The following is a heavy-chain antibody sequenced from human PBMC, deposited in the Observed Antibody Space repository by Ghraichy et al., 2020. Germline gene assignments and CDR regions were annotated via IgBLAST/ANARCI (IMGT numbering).Heavy chain of an antibody. J-gene: IGHJ3*01. Sequence: ESLNISCNVSGGSIASSNFYWSWIRQPPGKSLEWLGSIYYTGNSFYIPSLKSRLTLSLDRSKNQFSLNLASLTASDTAVYYCARQRLRVAIAATDAFDVWGQGTMVTVSS. D-gene: IGHD6-19*01. V-gene: IGHV4-39*01. CDR1: GGSIASSNFY. CDR2: IYYTGNS. CDR3: ARQRLRVAIAATDAFDV.